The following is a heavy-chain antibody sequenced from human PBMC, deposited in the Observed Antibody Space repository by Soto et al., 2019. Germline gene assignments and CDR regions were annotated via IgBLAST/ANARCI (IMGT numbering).Heavy chain of an antibody. CDR2: IYPGDSET. CDR3: ARGYCTTTICDPWFDP. V-gene: IGHV5-51*01. D-gene: IGHD2-2*01. CDR1: GYSFTNYW. J-gene: IGHJ5*02. Sequence: LGESLKISCTGVGYSFTNYWVGWVRQRSGKGLEWMGIIYPGDSETRYSPSPEGQVTISVDKSITTAYLQWSSLKASDTAMYYCARGYCTTTICDPWFDPWGQGTLVTVSS.